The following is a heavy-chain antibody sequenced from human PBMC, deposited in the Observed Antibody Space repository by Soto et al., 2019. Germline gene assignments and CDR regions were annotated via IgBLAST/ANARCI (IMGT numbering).Heavy chain of an antibody. Sequence: PSGTLSLTCTVSGGSLRSGSYYCSWIRQPPGKGLEWIGYIYHGGATTYNASLKSRVTISVDTSKNQFFLKVNSVTAADTAVYCCARDSSGRHDYWGQGTPVTVSS. CDR1: GGSLRSGSYY. D-gene: IGHD3-22*01. CDR2: IYHGGAT. V-gene: IGHV4-61*01. J-gene: IGHJ4*02. CDR3: ARDSSGRHDY.